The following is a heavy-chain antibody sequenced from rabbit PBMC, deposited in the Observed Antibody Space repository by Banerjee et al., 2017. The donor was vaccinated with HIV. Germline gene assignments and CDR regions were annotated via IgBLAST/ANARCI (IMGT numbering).Heavy chain of an antibody. V-gene: IGHV1S40*01. CDR2: IYTSSDNT. CDR1: GFSFSSHYY. CDR3: TRNGMDL. J-gene: IGHJ6*01. Sequence: QSLEESGVYLVKPGASLTLTCTASGFSFSSHYYMCWVLQAPGKGLEWIGCIYTSSDNTYYANLAKGRFTISKTSSTTVTLQMTSLTAADTATYFCTRNGMDLWGTGTLVTVS.